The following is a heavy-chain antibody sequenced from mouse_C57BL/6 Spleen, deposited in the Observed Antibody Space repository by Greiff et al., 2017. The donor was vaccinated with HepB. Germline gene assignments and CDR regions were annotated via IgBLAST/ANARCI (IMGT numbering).Heavy chain of an antibody. CDR1: GYTFTSYG. J-gene: IGHJ4*01. V-gene: IGHV1-81*01. CDR2: IYPRSGNT. CDR3: ARREDYSNYEDAMDY. Sequence: VKLQESGAELARPGASVKLSCKASGYTFTSYGISWVKQRTGQGLEWIGEIYPRSGNTYYNEKFKGKATLTADKSSSTAYMELRSLTSEDSAVYFCARREDYSNYEDAMDYWGQGTSVTVSS. D-gene: IGHD2-5*01.